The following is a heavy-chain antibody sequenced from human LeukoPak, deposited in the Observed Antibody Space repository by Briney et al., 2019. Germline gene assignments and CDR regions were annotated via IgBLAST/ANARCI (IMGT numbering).Heavy chain of an antibody. CDR1: GFTLSSYS. J-gene: IGHJ4*02. CDR2: ISSGSTTI. Sequence: GGSLRLSCPTSGFTLSSYSMNWVRQPPGKGLEWVSYISSGSTTIYYADSVKGRFTISRDNAKNSLYLQRNSLRAEDTAVYYCARDVEQWLVRVYYFDYWGQGTLVTVSS. CDR3: ARDVEQWLVRVYYFDY. D-gene: IGHD6-19*01. V-gene: IGHV3-48*01.